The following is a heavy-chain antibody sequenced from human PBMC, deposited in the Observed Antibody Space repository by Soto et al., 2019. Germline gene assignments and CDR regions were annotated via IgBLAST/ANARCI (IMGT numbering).Heavy chain of an antibody. CDR3: ARISSGYYYGMDV. CDR1: GFTVSSNY. V-gene: IGHV3-66*01. J-gene: IGHJ6*02. CDR2: IYSGGST. Sequence: PGGSLRLSCAASGFTVSSNYMSWVRQAPGKGLEWVSVIYSGGSTYYADSVKGRFTISRDNSKNTLYLQMNSLRAEDTAVYYCARISSGYYYGMDVWGQGTTVTVSS.